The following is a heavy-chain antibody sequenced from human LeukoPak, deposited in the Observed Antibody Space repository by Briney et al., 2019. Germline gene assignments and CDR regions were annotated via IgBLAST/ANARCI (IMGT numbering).Heavy chain of an antibody. D-gene: IGHD1-1*01. Sequence: GSLRLSCAASGFTFSSYAMSWIRQSPGKGLEWIGEIIHSGSTTYNPSLKSRVTISIDTSKNQFSLKLSSVTAADTAVYYCARGGGDWNDAYQNAFDIWDQGTMGTVSS. CDR1: GFTFSSYA. V-gene: IGHV4-34*01. J-gene: IGHJ3*02. CDR3: ARGGGDWNDAYQNAFDI. CDR2: IIHSGST.